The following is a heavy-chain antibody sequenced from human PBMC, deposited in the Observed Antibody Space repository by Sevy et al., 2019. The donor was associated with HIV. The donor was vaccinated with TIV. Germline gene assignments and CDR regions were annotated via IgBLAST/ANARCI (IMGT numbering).Heavy chain of an antibody. CDR2: ISGIGSST. D-gene: IGHD3-22*01. V-gene: IGHV3-23*01. CDR3: AKALNPALESMIEVIFRSLKGFDV. CDR1: DGSFSGYY. J-gene: IGHJ3*01. Sequence: ETLSLTCAVHDGSFSGYYWNWIRQLPGKGLEWVSVISGIGSSTYYADSVKGRFTISRDNSKNTLYLQMNSLRADDTAVYYCAKALNPALESMIEVIFRSLKGFDVWGQGTMVTVSS.